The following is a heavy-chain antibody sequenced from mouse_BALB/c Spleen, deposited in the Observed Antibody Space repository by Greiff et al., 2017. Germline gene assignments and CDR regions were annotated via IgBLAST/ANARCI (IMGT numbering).Heavy chain of an antibody. J-gene: IGHJ1*01. V-gene: IGHV5-6-5*01. CDR2: ISSGGST. CDR1: GFTFSSYA. Sequence: EVKLMESGGGLVKPGGSLKLSCAASGFTFSSYAMSWVRQTPEKRLEWVASISSGGSTYYPDSVKGRFTISRDNARNILYLQMSSLRSEDTAMYYCARRGVWLRRDWYFDVWGAGTTVTVSS. D-gene: IGHD2-2*01. CDR3: ARRGVWLRRDWYFDV.